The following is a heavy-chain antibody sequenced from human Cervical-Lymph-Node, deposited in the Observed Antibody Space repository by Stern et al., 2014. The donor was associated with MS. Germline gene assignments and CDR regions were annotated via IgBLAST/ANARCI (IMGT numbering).Heavy chain of an antibody. J-gene: IGHJ6*02. Sequence: VHLVESGGGVVQPGRSLRLSCAASGFTFSSYGMHWVRQAPGKGLEWVAVIWYDGSNKYYADSVKGRFTISRDNSKNTLYLQMNSLRAEDTAVYYCARSSSPSPYYYYGMDVWGQGTMVTVSS. CDR2: IWYDGSNK. D-gene: IGHD6-13*01. CDR3: ARSSSPSPYYYYGMDV. V-gene: IGHV3-33*01. CDR1: GFTFSSYG.